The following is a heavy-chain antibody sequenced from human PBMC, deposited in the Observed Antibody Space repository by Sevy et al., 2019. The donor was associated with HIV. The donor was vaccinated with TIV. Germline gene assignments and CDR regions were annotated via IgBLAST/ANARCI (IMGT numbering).Heavy chain of an antibody. D-gene: IGHD3-22*01. J-gene: IGHJ3*02. CDR2: ISYDGSNK. CDR1: GFTFSSYA. CDR3: ARGQWAAWYDSSGYQRTGDAFDI. V-gene: IGHV3-30*04. Sequence: GGSLRLSCAASGFTFSSYAMHWVRQAPGKGLEWVAVISYDGSNKYYEDSVKGRFTISRDNSKNTLYLQMNSLRAEDTAVYYCARGQWAAWYDSSGYQRTGDAFDIWGQGTMVTVSS.